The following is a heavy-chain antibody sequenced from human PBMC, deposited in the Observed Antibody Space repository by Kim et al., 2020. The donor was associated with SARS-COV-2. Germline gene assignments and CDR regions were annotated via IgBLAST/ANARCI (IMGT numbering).Heavy chain of an antibody. CDR1: GFAFSGYG. CDR2: LTDSGDNT. Sequence: GGSLRLSCAASGFAFSGYGMTWVRQTPGQGLEWVASLTDSGDNTFHADSVKGRFTISRDNSQNTLYLQMHSLRAEDTAIYYCTSVKADYWGQGGLVTV. V-gene: IGHV3-23*01. CDR3: TSVKADY. J-gene: IGHJ4*02.